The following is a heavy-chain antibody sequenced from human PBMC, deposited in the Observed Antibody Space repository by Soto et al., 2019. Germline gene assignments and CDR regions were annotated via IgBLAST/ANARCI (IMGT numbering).Heavy chain of an antibody. J-gene: IGHJ3*02. CDR1: GYTFNKYW. CDR3: ARQKLWMATINNDAFDI. CDR2: IYPGDSDT. V-gene: IGHV5-51*01. Sequence: PGESLKISCKGSGYTFNKYWIAWVRQMPGQGLEWMGIIYPGDSDTTYSPSVQGHVTISVDESINTAYLQWASLEASGTAMYYCARQKLWMATINNDAFDIWGQGTMVTVSS. D-gene: IGHD2-21*01.